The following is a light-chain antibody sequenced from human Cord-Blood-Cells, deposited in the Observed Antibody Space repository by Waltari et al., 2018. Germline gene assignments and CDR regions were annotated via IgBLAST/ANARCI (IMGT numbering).Light chain of an antibody. CDR2: KDS. V-gene: IGLV3-25*03. Sequence: SYELPQPPSVSVSPGQTARNTCPGDALPTQYAYWYQQKPGQAPARVIYKDSERPSGIPERFSGSSSGTTVTLTISGVQAEDEADYYCQSADSSGTYVVFGGGTKLTVL. J-gene: IGLJ2*01. CDR3: QSADSSGTYVV. CDR1: ALPTQY.